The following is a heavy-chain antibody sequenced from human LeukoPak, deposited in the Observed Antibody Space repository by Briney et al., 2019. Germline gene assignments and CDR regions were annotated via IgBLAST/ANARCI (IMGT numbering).Heavy chain of an antibody. J-gene: IGHJ4*02. Sequence: GASVKVSCKASGYTFTSYDINWVRQVTGQGLEWMGWMNPNSGNTGYAQKFQGRVTMTRNTSISTAYMELSSLRSEDTAVYYCARAEDWMITFGGVRFGYWGQGTLVTVSS. CDR2: MNPNSGNT. V-gene: IGHV1-8*01. D-gene: IGHD3-16*01. CDR1: GYTFTSYD. CDR3: ARAEDWMITFGGVRFGY.